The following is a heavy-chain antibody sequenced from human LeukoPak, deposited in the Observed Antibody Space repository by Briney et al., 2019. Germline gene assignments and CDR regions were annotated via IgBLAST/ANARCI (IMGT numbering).Heavy chain of an antibody. CDR3: AGNTHYSSGWSSY. V-gene: IGHV3-11*01. CDR1: GFTFSDYY. Sequence: GWSLRLSCAASGFTFSDYYMSWIRQAPGKGLEGVSYISSSGSTIYYADSVKGRFTISRHNAKNSLYLQMNSLRAEDTAVYYCAGNTHYSSGWSSYWGQGTLVTVSS. D-gene: IGHD6-19*01. CDR2: ISSSGSTI. J-gene: IGHJ4*02.